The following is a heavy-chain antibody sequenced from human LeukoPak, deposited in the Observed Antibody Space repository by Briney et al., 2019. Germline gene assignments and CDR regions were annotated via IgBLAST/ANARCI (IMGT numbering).Heavy chain of an antibody. J-gene: IGHJ3*02. CDR3: VRRMKANDVFDI. V-gene: IGHV3-23*01. CDR1: GFTFSTYA. Sequence: GSLRPSCAASGFTFSTYAMNWVRQAPGKGLGWVSAMSGSGGDTYYTDSVQGRLTISRDNSRNTLYLQMNSLRAEDTAVYYCVRRMKANDVFDIWGQGTRVTVSS. CDR2: MSGSGGDT.